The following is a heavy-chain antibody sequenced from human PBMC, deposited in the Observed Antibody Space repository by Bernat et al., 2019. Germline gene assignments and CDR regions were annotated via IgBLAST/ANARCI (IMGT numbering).Heavy chain of an antibody. CDR3: ALDSSSSDYFDY. CDR1: GFTFSSYG. J-gene: IGHJ4*02. Sequence: QVQLVESGGGVVQPGRSLRLFCAASGFTFSSYGMHWVRQAPGKGLEWVAVIWYDGSNKYYADSVKCRFTISRDNSKNTLYLQMNSLRAEDTAVCYCALDSSSSDYFDYWGQGTLVTVSS. CDR2: IWYDGSNK. D-gene: IGHD6-6*01. V-gene: IGHV3-33*01.